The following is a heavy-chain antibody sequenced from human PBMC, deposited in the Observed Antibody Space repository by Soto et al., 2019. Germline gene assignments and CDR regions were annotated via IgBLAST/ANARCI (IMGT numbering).Heavy chain of an antibody. J-gene: IGHJ5*02. Sequence: GGSLRLSCASSGFSFTTYGMSWVRQAPGKGLEWVSDISSTGLYTYLADSVKGRFTISRDNSKNTLYLQMNSLRVDDTAVYFCTKSWLFEKNWFDPWGQGTLVTVSS. CDR2: ISSTGLYT. CDR3: TKSWLFEKNWFDP. V-gene: IGHV3-23*01. CDR1: GFSFTTYG. D-gene: IGHD3-22*01.